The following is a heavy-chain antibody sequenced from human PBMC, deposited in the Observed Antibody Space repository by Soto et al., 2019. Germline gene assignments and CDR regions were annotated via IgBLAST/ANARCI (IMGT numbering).Heavy chain of an antibody. CDR1: GFSMYDYG. D-gene: IGHD3-10*01. J-gene: IGHJ5*02. V-gene: IGHV3-48*02. Sequence: EVQLVQSGGGLVQPGGPLRLSCVDSGFSMYDYGMNWVRQAPGKGLEWVSYISSSSSVIYYADSVKGRFTISRDNAKNSVYLQMNRVRDEDTAVYYCARDFLSGKPWGQGTLVTVSS. CDR2: ISSSSSVI. CDR3: ARDFLSGKP.